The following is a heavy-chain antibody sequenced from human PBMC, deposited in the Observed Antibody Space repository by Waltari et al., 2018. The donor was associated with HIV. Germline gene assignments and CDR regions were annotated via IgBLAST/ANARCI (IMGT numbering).Heavy chain of an antibody. CDR3: AASVFLDY. J-gene: IGHJ4*02. CDR1: GLGGRSNV. CDR2: MYSGGTT. V-gene: IGHV3-66*01. Sequence: EVHLVESGGGLVRPGGSARLAGGASGLGGRSNVMTWVSQAPGKGLEWVSLMYSGGTTHYLDSVKGRFTIYRDNPKNMVYLQMNGLRVEDTGVYYCAASVFLDYWGQGTLLTVSS.